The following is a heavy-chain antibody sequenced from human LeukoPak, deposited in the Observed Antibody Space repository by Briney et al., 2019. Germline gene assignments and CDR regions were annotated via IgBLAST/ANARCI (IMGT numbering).Heavy chain of an antibody. CDR3: ANAEYGDYVGYLDY. CDR1: GFTFSSYG. Sequence: GGSLRLSCAASGFTFSSYGMHWVRQTPGKGLEWVAVISYDGSNKYYADSVKGRSTISRDNSKNTLYLQMNSLRVEDTAVYYCANAEYGDYVGYLDYWGQGTLVTVSS. V-gene: IGHV3-30*18. D-gene: IGHD4-17*01. CDR2: ISYDGSNK. J-gene: IGHJ4*02.